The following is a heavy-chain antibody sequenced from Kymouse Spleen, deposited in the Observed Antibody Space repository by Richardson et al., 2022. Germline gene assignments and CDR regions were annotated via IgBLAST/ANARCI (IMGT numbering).Heavy chain of an antibody. CDR3: ARKRYNWNYGVFDY. CDR2: INHSGST. D-gene: IGHD1-7*01. Sequence: QVQLQQWGAGLLKPSETLSLTCAVYGGSFSGYYWSWIRQPPGKGLEWIGEINHSGSTNYNPSLKSRVTISVDTSKNQFSLKLSSVTAADTAVYYCARKRYNWNYGVFDYWGQGTLVTVSS. CDR1: GGSFSGYY. V-gene: IGHV4-34*01. J-gene: IGHJ4*02.